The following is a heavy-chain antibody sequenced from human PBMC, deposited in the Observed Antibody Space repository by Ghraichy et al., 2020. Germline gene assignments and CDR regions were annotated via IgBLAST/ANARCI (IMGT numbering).Heavy chain of an antibody. CDR2: FYYGEST. D-gene: IGHD4/OR15-4a*01. Sequence: SETLSLTCVVSGDSVNSSDYFWSWIRQSPGKGMEWIGYFYYGESTYHNPSLKSRATISVDRPKNQISLRLSSVTAADTAVYYCARTIVTPDYHYYGMDVWGLGTAVTVSS. J-gene: IGHJ6*02. CDR3: ARTIVTPDYHYYGMDV. V-gene: IGHV4-30-2*06. CDR1: GDSVNSSDYF.